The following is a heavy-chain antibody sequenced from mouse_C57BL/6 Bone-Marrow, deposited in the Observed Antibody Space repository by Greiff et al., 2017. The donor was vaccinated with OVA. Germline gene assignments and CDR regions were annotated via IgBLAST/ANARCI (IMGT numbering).Heavy chain of an antibody. J-gene: IGHJ3*01. V-gene: IGHV5-12*01. D-gene: IGHD2-1*01. CDR3: ARHGNYFAY. Sequence: EVKLMESGGGLVQPGGSLKLSCAASGFTFSDYYMYWVRQTPEKRLEWVAYISNGGGSTYYPDTVKGRFTISRDNAKNTLYLQMSRLKSEDTAMYYCARHGNYFAYWGQGTLVTVSA. CDR1: GFTFSDYY. CDR2: ISNGGGST.